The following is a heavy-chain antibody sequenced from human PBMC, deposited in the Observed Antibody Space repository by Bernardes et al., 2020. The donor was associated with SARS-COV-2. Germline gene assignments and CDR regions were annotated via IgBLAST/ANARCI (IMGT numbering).Heavy chain of an antibody. J-gene: IGHJ3*01. CDR3: ARVVPGPYVGADAFAV. D-gene: IGHD6-19*01. CDR2: INSAGTT. V-gene: IGHV3-23*01. CDR1: GFTFRNSA. Sequence: GGSLRLSCAASGFTFRNSAMSWFRQTPGQGLEWFSAINSAGTTYYADSVKGRFTAARDNSKNTLYLQMDSLTSEDTAVYYCARVVPGPYVGADAFAVWGRGTTVTVSS.